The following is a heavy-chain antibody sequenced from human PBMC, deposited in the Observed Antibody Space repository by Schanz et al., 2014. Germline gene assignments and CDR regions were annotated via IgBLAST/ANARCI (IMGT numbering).Heavy chain of an antibody. CDR2: IIPILGIG. CDR3: AKGAGAGWYYAFDW. CDR1: GGTFSRYT. J-gene: IGHJ4*02. V-gene: IGHV1-69*02. D-gene: IGHD6-19*01. Sequence: QVQLVQSGAEVKKPGSSVKVSCKASGGTFSRYTISWVRQAPGQGPEWMGRIIPILGIGNDAQKFQGRVTVTADKSTSTAYMELRSLRFDDTGVYYCAKGAGAGWYYAFDWWGQGTLVTVSS.